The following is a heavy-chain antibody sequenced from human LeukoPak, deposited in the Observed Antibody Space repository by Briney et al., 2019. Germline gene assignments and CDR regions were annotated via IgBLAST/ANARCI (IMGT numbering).Heavy chain of an antibody. CDR3: AKSAYSSASTYYYYYYYKYV. V-gene: IGHV3-33*06. CDR1: GFTFSSYG. Sequence: GGSLRLSCAASGFTFSSYGMHWVRQAPGKGLEWVAVIWYDGSNKYYADSVKGRFTISRDNSKNTLYLQMNSLRAEDTAVYYCAKSAYSSASTYYYYYYYKYVWGEGTTVTVSS. D-gene: IGHD6-6*01. CDR2: IWYDGSNK. J-gene: IGHJ6*03.